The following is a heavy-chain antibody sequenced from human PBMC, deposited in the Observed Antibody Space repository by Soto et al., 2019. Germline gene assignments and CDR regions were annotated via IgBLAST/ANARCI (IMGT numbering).Heavy chain of an antibody. J-gene: IGHJ4*02. CDR1: GGTFNTYA. V-gene: IGHV1-69*19. CDR3: AREVQVHTPAFVY. CDR2: ISPMFGAA. Sequence: QVQLVQSGAEMKKPGSSVKVSCQSSGGTFNTYAMNWVRQAPGQGPEWMGDISPMFGAANYAPKFQGRVTITADEPTGASSVQLRSLTSEDTAQYFCAREVQVHTPAFVYWGQGTLVTVSS.